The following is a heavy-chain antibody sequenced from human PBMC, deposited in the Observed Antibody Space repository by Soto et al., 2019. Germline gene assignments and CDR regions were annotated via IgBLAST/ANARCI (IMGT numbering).Heavy chain of an antibody. CDR3: ARDHRVLRYFDWPNLDAFDI. CDR1: GGTFSSYA. CDR2: IIPIFGTA. Sequence: SVKVSCKASGGTFSSYAISWVRQAPGQGLEWMGGIIPIFGTANYAQKFQGRVTITADESTSTAYMELSSLRSEDTAVYYCARDHRVLRYFDWPNLDAFDIWGQGTMVTVSS. J-gene: IGHJ3*02. D-gene: IGHD3-9*01. V-gene: IGHV1-69*13.